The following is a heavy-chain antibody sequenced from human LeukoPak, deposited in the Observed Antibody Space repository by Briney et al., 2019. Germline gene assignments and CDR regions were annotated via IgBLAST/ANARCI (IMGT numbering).Heavy chain of an antibody. Sequence: GASVKVSCNASGGTFSSYAISWVRQAPGQGLEWMGRIIPILGIANYAQKFQGRVTITADKSTSTAYMELSRLRSDDTAVYYCARSFYSSTSCCHVDYWGQGTLVTVSS. D-gene: IGHD2-2*01. V-gene: IGHV1-69*04. CDR1: GGTFSSYA. J-gene: IGHJ4*02. CDR3: ARSFYSSTSCCHVDY. CDR2: IIPILGIA.